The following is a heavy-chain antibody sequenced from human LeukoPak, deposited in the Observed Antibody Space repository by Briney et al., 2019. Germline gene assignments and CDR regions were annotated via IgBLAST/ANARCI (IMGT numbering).Heavy chain of an antibody. CDR1: GGSFSGYY. D-gene: IGHD6-13*01. Sequence: PSETLSLTCAVYGGSFSGYYWSWIRQPPGKGLEWIGEINHSGSTNYNPSLKSRVTISVDTSKNQFSLKLSSVTAADTAVCYCARGVAAAGIWFDPWGQGTLVTVSS. CDR2: INHSGST. J-gene: IGHJ5*02. CDR3: ARGVAAAGIWFDP. V-gene: IGHV4-34*01.